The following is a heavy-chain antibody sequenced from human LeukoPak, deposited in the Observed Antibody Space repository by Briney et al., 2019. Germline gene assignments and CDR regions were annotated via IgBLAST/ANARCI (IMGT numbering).Heavy chain of an antibody. CDR1: GDSISRSRDY. CDR3: ARDRGVVTPFDY. V-gene: IGHV4-39*07. J-gene: IGHJ4*02. CDR2: IYYTGTT. D-gene: IGHD4-23*01. Sequence: PSETLSLTCTVSGDSISRSRDYWGWIRQPPGKGLEWFGSIYYTGTTNYNPSLKSRVTISVDTSKNQFFLKLRSVTAADTAVYYCARDRGVVTPFDYWGLGTLVTVSS.